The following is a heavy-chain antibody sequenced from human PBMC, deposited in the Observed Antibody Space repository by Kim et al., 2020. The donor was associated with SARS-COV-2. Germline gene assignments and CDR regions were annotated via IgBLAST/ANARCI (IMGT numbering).Heavy chain of an antibody. J-gene: IGHJ4*02. Sequence: GYPSPGYYIHGVRQAPGQGLEWLGRINPNSGGTIYAQKCQGRVTLTGDTPISTAYMELSRLTSDDTAVYYCARARYFNSSGWYSSWGQGTLAT. CDR2: INPNSGGT. CDR1: GYPSPGYY. V-gene: IGHV1-2*06. D-gene: IGHD6-19*01. CDR3: ARARYFNSSGWYSS.